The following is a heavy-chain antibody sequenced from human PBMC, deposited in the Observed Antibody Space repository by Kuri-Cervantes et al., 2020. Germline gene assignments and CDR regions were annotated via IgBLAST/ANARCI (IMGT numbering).Heavy chain of an antibody. V-gene: IGHV3-23*01. Sequence: LSLTCAASGFTFSSYAMSWVRQAPGKGLEWVSAISGSGGSTYYADSVKGRFTISRDNSKNTLYLQMNSLRAEDTAVYYCAKVPYSSSWYVDYWGQGTLVTVSS. D-gene: IGHD6-13*01. CDR1: GFTFSSYA. CDR2: ISGSGGST. J-gene: IGHJ4*02. CDR3: AKVPYSSSWYVDY.